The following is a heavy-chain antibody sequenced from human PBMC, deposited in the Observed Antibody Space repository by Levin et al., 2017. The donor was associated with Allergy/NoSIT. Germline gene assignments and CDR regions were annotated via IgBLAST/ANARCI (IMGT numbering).Heavy chain of an antibody. CDR3: ARGLMRRITMVQGVITPPSRFDY. Sequence: ESLKISCAVYGGSFSGYYWSWIRQPPGKGLEWIGEINHSGSTNYNPSLKSRVTISVDTSKNQFSLKLSSVTAADTAVYYCARGLMRRITMVQGVITPPSRFDYWGQGTLVTVSS. CDR2: INHSGST. CDR1: GGSFSGYY. J-gene: IGHJ4*02. D-gene: IGHD3-10*01. V-gene: IGHV4-34*01.